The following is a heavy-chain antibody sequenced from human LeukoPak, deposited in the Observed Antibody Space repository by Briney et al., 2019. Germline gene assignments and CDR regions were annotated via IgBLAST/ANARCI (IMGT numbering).Heavy chain of an antibody. CDR1: GFTFSSYA. CDR2: ISYDGSNK. J-gene: IGHJ5*02. D-gene: IGHD3-10*01. CDR3: ARDRWGSGSYYIPWFDP. Sequence: GGSLRLSCAASGFTFSSYAMHWVRQAPGKGLEWVAVISYDGSNKYYADSVKGRFTISRDNSKNTLYLQMNSLRAEDTAVYYCARDRWGSGSYYIPWFDPWGQGTLVTVSS. V-gene: IGHV3-30-3*01.